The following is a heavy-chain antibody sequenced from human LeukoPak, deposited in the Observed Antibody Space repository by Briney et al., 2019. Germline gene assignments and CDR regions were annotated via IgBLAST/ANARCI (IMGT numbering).Heavy chain of an antibody. D-gene: IGHD1-26*01. V-gene: IGHV1-69*05. CDR3: ARDTPYSGSYYYFDY. J-gene: IGHJ4*02. Sequence: GSSVKVSYKASGGTFSSYAISWVRQAPGQGLEWMGGIIPIFGTANYAQKFQGRVTITTDESTSTAYMELSSLRSEDTAVYYCARDTPYSGSYYYFDYWGLGTLVTVSS. CDR2: IIPIFGTA. CDR1: GGTFSSYA.